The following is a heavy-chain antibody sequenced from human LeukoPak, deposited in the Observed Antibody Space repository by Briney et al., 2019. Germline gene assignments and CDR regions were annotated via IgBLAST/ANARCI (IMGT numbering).Heavy chain of an antibody. J-gene: IGHJ5*02. Sequence: GASVKVSCKASGYTFTSYDINWVRQATGQGLEWMGWMNPNSGNTGYAQKLQGRVTMTTDTSTSTAYMELRSLRSDDTAVYYCARSYYYGSGQGGFDPWGQGTLVTVSS. CDR3: ARSYYYGSGQGGFDP. CDR1: GYTFTSYD. CDR2: MNPNSGNT. D-gene: IGHD3-10*01. V-gene: IGHV1-8*01.